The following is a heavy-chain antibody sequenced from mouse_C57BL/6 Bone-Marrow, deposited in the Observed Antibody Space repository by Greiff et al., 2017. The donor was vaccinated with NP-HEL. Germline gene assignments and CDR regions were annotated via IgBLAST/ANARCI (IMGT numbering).Heavy chain of an antibody. CDR1: GFTFSSYA. Sequence: EVQLVESGGGLVKPGGSLKLSCAASGFTFSSYAMSWVRQTPEKRLEWVATISDGGSYTYYPDNVKGRFTLSRDNAKNKVYLQRSQLTSEDTAMYYSAREDYGSSPWYFDYWGQGTTLTVSS. J-gene: IGHJ2*01. CDR3: AREDYGSSPWYFDY. D-gene: IGHD1-1*01. CDR2: ISDGGSYT. V-gene: IGHV5-4*01.